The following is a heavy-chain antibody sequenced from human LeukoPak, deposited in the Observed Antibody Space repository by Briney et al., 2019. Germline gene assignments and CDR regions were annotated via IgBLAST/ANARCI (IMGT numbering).Heavy chain of an antibody. D-gene: IGHD3-10*01. J-gene: IGHJ6*02. V-gene: IGHV1-2*02. Sequence: ASVKVSCKASGYTFTGYYMHWVRQAPGQGLEWMGWINPNSGGTNYAQKFQGRVTMTRDTSISTAYMELSRLRSDDTAVYYCARLDYGSGSYFGYYYGMDAWGQGTTVTVSS. CDR3: ARLDYGSGSYFGYYYGMDA. CDR2: INPNSGGT. CDR1: GYTFTGYY.